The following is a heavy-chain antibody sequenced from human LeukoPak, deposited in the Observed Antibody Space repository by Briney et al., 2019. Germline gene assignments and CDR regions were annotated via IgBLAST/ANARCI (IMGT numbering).Heavy chain of an antibody. CDR3: VRFRAVAGGWYFDL. Sequence: SETLSLTCTVSGGSISSTSHYWGWIRQPPGKGLEWIGSIFYSGSTYYNPSLKSRITMSVDTSKKQFSLKLSSVTAADTAMYYCVRFRAVAGGWYFDLWGRGTLVTVSS. CDR1: GGSISSTSHY. D-gene: IGHD6-19*01. J-gene: IGHJ2*01. CDR2: IFYSGST. V-gene: IGHV4-39*01.